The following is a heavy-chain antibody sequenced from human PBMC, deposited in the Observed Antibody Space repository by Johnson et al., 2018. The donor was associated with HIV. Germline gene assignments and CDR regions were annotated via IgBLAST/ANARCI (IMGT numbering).Heavy chain of an antibody. D-gene: IGHD1-26*01. J-gene: IGHJ3*02. Sequence: VQLVESGGGLVQPGGSLRLSCAASEFTFSNYDMHWVRQATGKGLEWVSAIGSAGDTYYPGSVKGRFTISRENAKNSLYLQMGSLRAEDMAVYYCARGGGVVGNAFDIWGQGTMVTVSS. CDR2: IGSAGDT. CDR3: ARGGGVVGNAFDI. CDR1: EFTFSNYD. V-gene: IGHV3-13*01.